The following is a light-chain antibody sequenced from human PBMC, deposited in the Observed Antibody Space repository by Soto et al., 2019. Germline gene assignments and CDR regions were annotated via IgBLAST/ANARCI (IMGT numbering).Light chain of an antibody. CDR3: SSYAGSNNYV. CDR2: EVT. Sequence: QSVLTQPPSASGSPGQSVTISCTGTSSDVGAYNSVSWYQQHPGKAPKLMIYEVTKRPSGVPDRFSGSKSGNTASLTVSGLQAEDEADYYCSSYAGSNNYVFGTGTKVTVL. CDR1: SSDVGAYNS. V-gene: IGLV2-8*01. J-gene: IGLJ1*01.